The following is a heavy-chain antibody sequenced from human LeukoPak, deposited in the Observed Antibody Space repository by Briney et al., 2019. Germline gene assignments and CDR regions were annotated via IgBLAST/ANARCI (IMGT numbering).Heavy chain of an antibody. CDR2: IYYSGST. V-gene: IGHV4-39*01. CDR3: ASWYYYDSSGYYGRPNVLKRVDY. Sequence: SETLSLTCTVSGGSISSSSYYWGWIRQPPGKGLEWIGSIYYSGSTYYNPSLKSRVTISVDTSKNRFSLKLSSVTAADTAVYYCASWYYYDSSGYYGRPNVLKRVDYWGQGTLVTVSS. D-gene: IGHD3-22*01. CDR1: GGSISSSSYY. J-gene: IGHJ4*02.